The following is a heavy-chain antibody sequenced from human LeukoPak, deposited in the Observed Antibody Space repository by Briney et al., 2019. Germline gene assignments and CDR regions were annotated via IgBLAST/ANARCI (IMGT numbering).Heavy chain of an antibody. CDR1: GGSISSSSYY. CDR3: AREGPSGYYDY. CDR2: IYYSGST. D-gene: IGHD3-22*01. Sequence: SSETLSLTCTVSGGSISSSSYYWGWIRQPPGKGLEWIGYIYYSGSTYYNPSLKSRVTISVDTSKNQFSLKLSSVTAADTAVYYCAREGPSGYYDYWGQGTLVTVSS. V-gene: IGHV4-30-4*08. J-gene: IGHJ4*02.